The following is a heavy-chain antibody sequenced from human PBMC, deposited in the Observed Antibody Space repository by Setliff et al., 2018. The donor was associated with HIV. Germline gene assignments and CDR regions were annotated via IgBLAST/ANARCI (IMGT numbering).Heavy chain of an antibody. CDR1: DGSFSSDY. J-gene: IGHJ4*02. CDR2: VYYNWAT. V-gene: IGHV4-59*12. CDR3: AREPDY. Sequence: SETLSLTCTVSDGSFSSDYWTWIRQPPGKGLEWVGNVYYNWATYYNPSLKNRVTISVDTSKNQFSLRLTSVTAADTAVYYCAREPDYWGQGNLVTVSS.